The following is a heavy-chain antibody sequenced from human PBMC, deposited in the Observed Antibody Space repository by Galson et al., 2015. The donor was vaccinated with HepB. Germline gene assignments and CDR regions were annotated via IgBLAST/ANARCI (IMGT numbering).Heavy chain of an antibody. J-gene: IGHJ3*02. Sequence: SLRLSCAASGFTFSSYAMHWVRQAPGKGLEWVAVISYDGSNKYYADSVKGRFTISRDNSKNTLYLQMNSLRAEDTAVYYCARTTNYDYVWGSHFSPFDIWGQGTMVTVSS. CDR1: GFTFSSYA. V-gene: IGHV3-30*04. CDR3: ARTTNYDYVWGSHFSPFDI. CDR2: ISYDGSNK. D-gene: IGHD3-16*01.